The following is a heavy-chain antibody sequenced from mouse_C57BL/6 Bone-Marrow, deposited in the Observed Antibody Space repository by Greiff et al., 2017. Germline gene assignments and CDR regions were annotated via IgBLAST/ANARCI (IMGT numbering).Heavy chain of an antibody. V-gene: IGHV14-4*01. J-gene: IGHJ3*01. CDR3: TPITTVVAPFAY. CDR1: GFNIKDDY. Sequence: VQLQQSGAELVRPGASVKLSCTASGFNIKDDYMHWVKQRPEQGLEWIGWIDPENGDTEYASKFQGKATITADTSSNTAYLQLSSLTSEDTAVYYCTPITTVVAPFAYWGQWTLVTVSA. D-gene: IGHD1-1*01. CDR2: IDPENGDT.